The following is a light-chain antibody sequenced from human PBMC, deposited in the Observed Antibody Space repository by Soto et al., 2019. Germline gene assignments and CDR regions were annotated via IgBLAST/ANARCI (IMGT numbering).Light chain of an antibody. CDR2: GAS. V-gene: IGKV3-15*01. CDR1: HSVSSN. CDR3: QQYNNWPPLT. J-gene: IGKJ4*01. Sequence: EIVMTQSPATLSVSPGERATLSCRASHSVSSNLAWYQQKPGQAPRLLIYGASTRATGIPARFSGSGSGTEFTLTISSLQYEDFAVYYCQQYNNWPPLTFGGGTKVEIK.